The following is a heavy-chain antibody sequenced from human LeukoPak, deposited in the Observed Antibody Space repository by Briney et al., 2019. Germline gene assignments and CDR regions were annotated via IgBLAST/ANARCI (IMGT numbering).Heavy chain of an antibody. CDR2: ISSSGSTT. Sequence: GGSLRLSCAASGFTFSTYEMNWVRQAPGKGLKWVSYISSSGSTTYYADSVKGRFTISRDNAKNSLYLQMNNLRAEDTAVYYCARDRRYYDSSGYYYTWFDPWGQGTLVTVSS. D-gene: IGHD3-22*01. CDR1: GFTFSTYE. CDR3: ARDRRYYDSSGYYYTWFDP. V-gene: IGHV3-48*03. J-gene: IGHJ5*02.